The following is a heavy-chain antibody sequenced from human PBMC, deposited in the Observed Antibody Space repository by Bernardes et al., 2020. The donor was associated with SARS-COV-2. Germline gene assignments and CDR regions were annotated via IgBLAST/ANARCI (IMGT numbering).Heavy chain of an antibody. CDR3: GRDRDRRDLNFLAY. CDR2: ISGKKLNT. CDR1: GYTFTSDG. Sequence: ASVKVSCKASGYTFTSDGISWVRQAPGQGLEWIGWISGKKLNTNYAQKFQGRVTMTADTSTSTAYMELMDLRSDDTAVYFCGRDRDRRDLNFLAYWGQGTLVTVSS. V-gene: IGHV1-18*04. J-gene: IGHJ4*02.